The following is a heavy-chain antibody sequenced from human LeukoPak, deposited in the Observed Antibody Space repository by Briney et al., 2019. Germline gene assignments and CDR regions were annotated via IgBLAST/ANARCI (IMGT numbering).Heavy chain of an antibody. CDR3: ARVGYSGYDNRGSFDY. J-gene: IGHJ4*02. D-gene: IGHD5-12*01. V-gene: IGHV4-39*07. Sequence: SETLSLTCTVSGGSISSSTYYWGWIRQPPGKGLEWIGSIYYSGSTYYNPSLKSRVTISVDTSKNQFSLRLSSVTAADTAVYYCARVGYSGYDNRGSFDYWGQGTLVTVSS. CDR2: IYYSGST. CDR1: GGSISSSTYY.